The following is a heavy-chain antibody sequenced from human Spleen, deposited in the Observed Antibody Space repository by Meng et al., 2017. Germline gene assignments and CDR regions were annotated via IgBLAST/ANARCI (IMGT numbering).Heavy chain of an antibody. V-gene: IGHV3-11*04. J-gene: IGHJ3*02. Sequence: GESLKISCAASGFTFSDYYMSWIRQAPGKGLEWVSYISSSGSTIYYADSVKDRFTISRDNAKNSLYLQMNSLRAEDTAVYYCARDRCSGGSCHPNDAFDIWGQGTRVTVSS. CDR2: ISSSGSTI. D-gene: IGHD2-15*01. CDR3: ARDRCSGGSCHPNDAFDI. CDR1: GFTFSDYY.